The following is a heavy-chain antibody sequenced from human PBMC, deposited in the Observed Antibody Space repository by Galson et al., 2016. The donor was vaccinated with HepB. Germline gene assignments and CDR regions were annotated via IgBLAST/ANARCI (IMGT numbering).Heavy chain of an antibody. CDR2: ISSRGGSAI. CDR1: GFTFSETY. Sequence: SLRLSCAASGFTFSETYMTWIRQAPGKGLEWISSISSRGGSAIHYADSVKCRFTIPRDNAKNSLFLQMNSLRAEDTAVYYCAREHYFGSGSYFDNWGQGTLVTVSS. D-gene: IGHD3-10*01. J-gene: IGHJ4*02. CDR3: AREHYFGSGSYFDN. V-gene: IGHV3-11*01.